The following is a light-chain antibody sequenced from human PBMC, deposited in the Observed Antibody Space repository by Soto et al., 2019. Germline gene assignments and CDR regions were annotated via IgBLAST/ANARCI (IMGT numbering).Light chain of an antibody. V-gene: IGLV1-40*01. J-gene: IGLJ2*01. CDR3: QSYDNGLGDMV. CDR1: SSNIGANYG. CDR2: GNS. Sequence: QAVVTQPPSVSGAPGQRVTISCTGSSSNIGANYGVHWHQQLPGTAPRLLIYGNSNRPSGVPDRFSGSKSGTSASLAITGLQAEDEADYYCQSYDNGLGDMVFGGGTKVTVL.